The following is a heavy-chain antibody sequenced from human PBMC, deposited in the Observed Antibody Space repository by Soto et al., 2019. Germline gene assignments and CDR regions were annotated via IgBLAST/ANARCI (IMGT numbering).Heavy chain of an antibody. J-gene: IGHJ4*02. CDR1: GGSISSSSYY. CDR2: IYYSGST. CDR3: ARLGSSPYYFDY. V-gene: IGHV4-39*01. Sequence: SETLSLTCTVSGGSISSSSYYWGWIRQPPGKGLEWIGSIYYSGSTYYNPSLKSRVTISVDTSKNQFSLKLSSVTAADTAVYYCARLGSSPYYFDYWGQGTLVTVS. D-gene: IGHD6-13*01.